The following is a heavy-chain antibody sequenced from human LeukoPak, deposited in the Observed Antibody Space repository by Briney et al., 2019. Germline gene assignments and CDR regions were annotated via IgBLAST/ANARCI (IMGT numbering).Heavy chain of an antibody. J-gene: IGHJ2*01. Sequence: PSETLSLTCTVSDDPLSSYYWSWIRQPPGKGLKWIGHNYHSGSNNYNPSLKSRVTISVDTSKNEFSLKLSSVTAADTAMYYCARNQHSYDSSGPGYWYFDLWGRGTLVTVSS. V-gene: IGHV4-59*01. CDR2: NYHSGSN. CDR1: DDPLSSYY. D-gene: IGHD3-22*01. CDR3: ARNQHSYDSSGPGYWYFDL.